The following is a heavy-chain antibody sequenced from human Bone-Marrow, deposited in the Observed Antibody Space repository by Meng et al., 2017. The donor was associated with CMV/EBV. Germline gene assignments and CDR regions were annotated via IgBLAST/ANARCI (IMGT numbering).Heavy chain of an antibody. Sequence: SETLSLTCTVPGGSISSYYWSWIRQPPGKGLEWIGYIYYSGITNYNRSLKSRVTISVDTSKNQFSLKLSSVADADTTVYYCARDFYGSGSFCDYWGQGTLVTVSS. V-gene: IGHV4-59*01. CDR1: GGSISSYY. D-gene: IGHD3-10*01. J-gene: IGHJ4*02. CDR2: IYYSGIT. CDR3: ARDFYGSGSFCDY.